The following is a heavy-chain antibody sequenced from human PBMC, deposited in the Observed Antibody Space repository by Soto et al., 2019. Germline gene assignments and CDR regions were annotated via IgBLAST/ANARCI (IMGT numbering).Heavy chain of an antibody. CDR3: ARQWLVYYYYGMDV. CDR2: INHSGST. D-gene: IGHD6-19*01. J-gene: IGHJ6*02. CDR1: GGSFSGYY. Sequence: PSETLSLTCAVYGGSFSGYYWSWIRQPPGKGLEWIGEINHSGSTNYNPSLKSRVTISVDTSKNQFSLKLSSVTAADTAVYYCARQWLVYYYYGMDVWGQGTTVTVSS. V-gene: IGHV4-34*01.